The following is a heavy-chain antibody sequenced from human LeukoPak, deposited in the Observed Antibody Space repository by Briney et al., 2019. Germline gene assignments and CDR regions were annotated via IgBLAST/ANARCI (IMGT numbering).Heavy chain of an antibody. Sequence: SETLSLTCAVYGGSFSGYYWSWIRQPPGKGLEWIGEINHSGSTNYNPSLKSRVTISVDTSKNQFSLKLSSVTAADTAVYYCARGSLWFGRGFDPWGQGTLVTVSS. CDR2: INHSGST. CDR3: ARGSLWFGRGFDP. D-gene: IGHD3-10*01. V-gene: IGHV4-34*01. CDR1: GGSFSGYY. J-gene: IGHJ5*02.